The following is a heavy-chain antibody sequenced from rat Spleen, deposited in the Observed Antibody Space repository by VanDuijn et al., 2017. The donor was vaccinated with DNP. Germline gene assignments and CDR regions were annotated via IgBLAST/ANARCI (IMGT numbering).Heavy chain of an antibody. Sequence: EVQLVESGGGLVQPGRSMKLSCAASGFTFSSFPMAWVRQAPTKGLEWVATISTSGGSTYYRDSVKGRFTISRDNAKSTLYLQMNSLRSEDTATYDCTSPDSSPDNWFAYWGQGTLVTVSS. V-gene: IGHV5-46*01. CDR3: TSPDSSPDNWFAY. D-gene: IGHD1-2*01. CDR2: ISTSGGST. J-gene: IGHJ3*01. CDR1: GFTFSSFP.